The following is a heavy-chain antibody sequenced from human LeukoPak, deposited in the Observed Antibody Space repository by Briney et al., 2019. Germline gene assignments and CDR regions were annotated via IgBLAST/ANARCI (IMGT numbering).Heavy chain of an antibody. CDR2: INPNSGGT. J-gene: IGHJ6*03. CDR3: ARGMGRGYSYGGYYYMDV. Sequence: ASVKVSCKASGYTFTGYYMHWVRQAPGQGLEGMGWINPNSGGTNYAQKFQGRVTMTRDTSISTAYMELSRLRSDDTAVYYCARGMGRGYSYGGYYYMDVWGKGTTVTVSS. V-gene: IGHV1-2*02. D-gene: IGHD5-18*01. CDR1: GYTFTGYY.